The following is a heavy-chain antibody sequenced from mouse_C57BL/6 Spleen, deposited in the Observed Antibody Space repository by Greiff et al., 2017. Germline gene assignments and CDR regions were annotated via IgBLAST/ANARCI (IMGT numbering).Heavy chain of an antibody. D-gene: IGHD2-1*01. Sequence: VRLQQSGPELVKPGASVKISCKASGYAFSSSWMNWVKQRPGKGLEWIGRIYPGDGDTNYNGKFKGKATLTADKSSSTAYMQLSSLTSEDSAVYFCASYGNLYYAMDYWGQGTSVTVSS. CDR3: ASYGNLYYAMDY. J-gene: IGHJ4*01. V-gene: IGHV1-82*01. CDR1: GYAFSSSW. CDR2: IYPGDGDT.